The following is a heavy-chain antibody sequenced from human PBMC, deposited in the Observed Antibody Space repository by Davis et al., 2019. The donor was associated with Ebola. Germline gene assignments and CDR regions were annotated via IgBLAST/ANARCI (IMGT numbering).Heavy chain of an antibody. Sequence: GGSLRLSCAASGFTFDDYTIHWVRQAPGKGLEWVSLISWNGGTIYYADSVKGRFTISRDNSKNSLFLQMNSLRTEDTALYYCARDGRDSSGFFHFFDYWGQGTLVTVSS. D-gene: IGHD3-22*01. V-gene: IGHV3-43*01. CDR3: ARDGRDSSGFFHFFDY. CDR2: ISWNGGTI. J-gene: IGHJ4*02. CDR1: GFTFDDYT.